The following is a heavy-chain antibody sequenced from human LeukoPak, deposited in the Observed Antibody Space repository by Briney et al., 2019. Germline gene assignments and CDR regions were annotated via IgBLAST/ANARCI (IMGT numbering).Heavy chain of an antibody. Sequence: SETLSLTCTVSGVSISNYYWSWIRQPPGKGLEWIGYLYNNGRTNYNPSLKSRVTISVDTSKNQFSLKLSSVTAADTAVYYCARGFGVVINYMDVWGKGTTVTVSS. D-gene: IGHD3-3*01. V-gene: IGHV4-59*08. CDR3: ARGFGVVINYMDV. CDR1: GVSISNYY. CDR2: LYNNGRT. J-gene: IGHJ6*03.